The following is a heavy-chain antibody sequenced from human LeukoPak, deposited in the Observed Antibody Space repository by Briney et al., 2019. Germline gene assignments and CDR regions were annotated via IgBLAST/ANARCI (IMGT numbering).Heavy chain of an antibody. D-gene: IGHD6-19*01. J-gene: IGHJ5*02. CDR2: IYYSGST. CDR3: ARGSSGWSRGWFDP. CDR1: GGSISSSSYY. Sequence: PSETLSLTCTVSGGSISSSSYYWGWIRQPPGKGLEWIGSIYYSGSTYYNPSFKSRVTISVDTSKNQFSLKLSSVTAADTAVYYCARGSSGWSRGWFDPWGQGTLVTVSS. V-gene: IGHV4-39*07.